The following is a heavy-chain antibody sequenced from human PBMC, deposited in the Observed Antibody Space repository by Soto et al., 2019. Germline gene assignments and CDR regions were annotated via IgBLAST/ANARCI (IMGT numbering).Heavy chain of an antibody. J-gene: IGHJ4*02. CDR3: AKGLTSSQYYFDY. V-gene: IGHV3-23*01. CDR2: ITGNSDST. D-gene: IGHD4-4*01. Sequence: PXXSLRLSFTASGFTFSTYTVHWVLQAPGKGLEWVAAITGNSDSTSYADFVKGRFTVSRDNSKNTLYLQMNSLRAEDTAFYYCAKGLTSSQYYFDYWGQGTLVTVSS. CDR1: GFTFSTYT.